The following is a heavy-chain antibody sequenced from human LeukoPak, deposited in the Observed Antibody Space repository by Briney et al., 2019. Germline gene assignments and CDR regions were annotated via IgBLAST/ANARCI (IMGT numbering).Heavy chain of an antibody. Sequence: PSETLSLTCTVSGGSISSSSYYWGWIRQPPGKGLEWIGSIYYSGSTYYNPSLKSRVTISVDTSKNQFSLKLSSVTAADTAVYYCATGGLPRYFDYWGQGTLVTVSS. D-gene: IGHD1-26*01. CDR1: GGSISSSSYY. V-gene: IGHV4-39*01. CDR3: ATGGLPRYFDY. J-gene: IGHJ4*02. CDR2: IYYSGST.